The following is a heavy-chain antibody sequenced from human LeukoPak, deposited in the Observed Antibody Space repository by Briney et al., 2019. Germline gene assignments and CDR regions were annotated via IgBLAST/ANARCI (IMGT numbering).Heavy chain of an antibody. CDR1: GGSISRYY. CDR2: FYISGST. CDR3: ARAVAGTADYDY. V-gene: IGHV4-4*07. D-gene: IGHD6-19*01. Sequence: SETLSLTCTVSGGSISRYYWSWIRQSAGKGLEWVGRFYISGSTNYNPSLKSRVTMSVDTSENQFSLKLSSVTAADTAVYYCARAVAGTADYDYWGQGTLVTVSS. J-gene: IGHJ4*02.